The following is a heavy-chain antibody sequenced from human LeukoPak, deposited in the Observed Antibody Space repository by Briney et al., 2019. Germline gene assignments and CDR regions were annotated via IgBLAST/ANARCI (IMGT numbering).Heavy chain of an antibody. CDR2: INHSGST. V-gene: IGHV4-34*01. Sequence: SETLSLTCAVYGGSFSGYYWGWIRQPPGKGLEWIGEINHSGSTNYNPSLKSRVTISVDTSKNQFSLKLSSVTAADTAVYYCASRITMVRGQPPAVWGQGTLVTVSS. CDR3: ASRITMVRGQPPAV. J-gene: IGHJ4*02. D-gene: IGHD3-10*01. CDR1: GGSFSGYY.